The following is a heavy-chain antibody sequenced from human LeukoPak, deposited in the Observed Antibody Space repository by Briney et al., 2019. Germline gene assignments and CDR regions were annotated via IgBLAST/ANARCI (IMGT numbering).Heavy chain of an antibody. Sequence: GESLKISCKGSGYSFTSYWIGWVRQMPGKGLEWMGIIYPGDSDTRYSPSFQGQVTISADKSISTAYLQWSSLKASDTAIYYCASPIAAAGMRGGTFDIWGQGTMVTVSS. J-gene: IGHJ3*02. CDR2: IYPGDSDT. V-gene: IGHV5-51*01. D-gene: IGHD6-13*01. CDR1: GYSFTSYW. CDR3: ASPIAAAGMRGGTFDI.